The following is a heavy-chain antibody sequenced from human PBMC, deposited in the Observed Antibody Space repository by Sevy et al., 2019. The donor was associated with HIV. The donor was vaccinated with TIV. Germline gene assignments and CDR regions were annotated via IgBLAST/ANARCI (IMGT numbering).Heavy chain of an antibody. CDR3: AGRKVGDFWSGSLRGPWAGGPLFDY. CDR1: GITFSSYA. D-gene: IGHD3-3*01. CDR2: ISHTGDNI. J-gene: IGHJ4*02. Sequence: GGSLRLSCAASGITFSSYAVTWVRQAPGKGLEWVSSISHTGDNIYYADSVRGRFTISRVNSKSTLYLHMSGLKAEDTAVYYCAGRKVGDFWSGSLRGPWAGGPLFDYWGQGTLVIVSS. V-gene: IGHV3-23*01.